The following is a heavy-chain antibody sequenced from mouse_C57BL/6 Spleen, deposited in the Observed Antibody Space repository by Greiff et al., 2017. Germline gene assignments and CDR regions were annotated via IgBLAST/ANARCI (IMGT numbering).Heavy chain of an antibody. CDR2: IYPGDGDT. Sequence: QVQLQQSGAELVKPGASVKISCKASGYAFSSYWMSWVKQRPGKGLEWIGQIYPGDGDTNYNGKFKGKATLTADKSSSTAYMQLSSLTSEDSAVYFCARPLTGPFDYWGQGTTLTVSS. V-gene: IGHV1-80*01. D-gene: IGHD4-1*01. J-gene: IGHJ2*01. CDR3: ARPLTGPFDY. CDR1: GYAFSSYW.